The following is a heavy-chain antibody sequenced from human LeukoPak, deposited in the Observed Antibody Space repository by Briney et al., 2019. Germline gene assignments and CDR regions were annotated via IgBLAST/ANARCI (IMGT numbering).Heavy chain of an antibody. J-gene: IGHJ4*02. CDR2: ISYDGSNK. CDR1: GFTVSSNY. D-gene: IGHD5-18*01. Sequence: GGSLRLSCAASGFTVSSNYMSWVRQAPGKGLEWVAIISYDGSNKYYADSVKGRFTISRDNSKNTLYLQMNSLRAEDTAVYYCARVGRGYSFNVYYFDYWGQGTLVTVSS. V-gene: IGHV3-30*03. CDR3: ARVGRGYSFNVYYFDY.